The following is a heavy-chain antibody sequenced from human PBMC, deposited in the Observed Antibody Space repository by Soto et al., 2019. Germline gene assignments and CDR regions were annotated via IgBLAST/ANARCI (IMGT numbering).Heavy chain of an antibody. J-gene: IGHJ4*02. D-gene: IGHD3-22*01. CDR2: ISAYNGNT. CDR1: GYTLTSYG. Sequence: ASVKVSCKASGYTLTSYGISWVRQAPGQGLEWMGWISAYNGNTNYAQKLQGRVTMTTDTSTSTAYMELRSLRSDDTAVYCCARAHYYDSSGHFLSYWGQGTLVTVSS. CDR3: ARAHYYDSSGHFLSY. V-gene: IGHV1-18*01.